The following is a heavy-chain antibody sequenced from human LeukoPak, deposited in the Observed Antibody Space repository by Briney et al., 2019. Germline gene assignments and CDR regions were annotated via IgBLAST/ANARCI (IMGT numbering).Heavy chain of an antibody. D-gene: IGHD5/OR15-5a*01. CDR3: AREEVYGIDY. V-gene: IGHV4-38-2*02. CDR2: IYHSGST. Sequence: SETLSLTCTVSGYSISSGYYWGWIRQPPGKGLEWIGSIYHSGSTYYNPSLKSRVTISVDTSKNQFSLKLSSVTAADTAVYYCAREEVYGIDYWGQGTLVTVSS. J-gene: IGHJ4*02. CDR1: GYSISSGYY.